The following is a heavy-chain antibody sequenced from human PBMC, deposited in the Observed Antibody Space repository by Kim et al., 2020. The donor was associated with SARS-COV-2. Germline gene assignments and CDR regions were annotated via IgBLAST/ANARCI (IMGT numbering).Heavy chain of an antibody. CDR2: IFDDGCNK. V-gene: IGHV3-30*18. Sequence: GGSLRLSCAASGFSFSNFAMHWVRQAPGKGLEWVSVIFDDGCNKFYADSVKGRFTISRDNSRSTLYLQMNNLRAEDTAVYYCAKNHLMDIDTITCYSHV. CDR1: GFSFSNFA. J-gene: IGHJ3*01. CDR3: AKNHLMDIDTITCYSHV. D-gene: IGHD5-12*01.